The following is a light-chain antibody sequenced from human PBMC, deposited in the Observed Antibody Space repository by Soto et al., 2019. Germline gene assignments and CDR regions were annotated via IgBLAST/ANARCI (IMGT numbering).Light chain of an antibody. CDR1: SSEVGGYEF. V-gene: IGLV2-14*01. CDR2: DVS. CDR3: SSYTSSGTYV. Sequence: QSALTQPASVSGSPGQSITISCTGKSSEVGGYEFVSWYQQHPDNAPKLIIYDVSDRPSGESSRFSGSKSANTASLTISGLQAEDEADYYCSSYTSSGTYVFGTGTKVTVL. J-gene: IGLJ1*01.